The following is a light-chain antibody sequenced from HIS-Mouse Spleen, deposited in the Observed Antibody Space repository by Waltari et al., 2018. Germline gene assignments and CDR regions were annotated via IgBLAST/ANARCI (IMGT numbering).Light chain of an antibody. J-gene: IGLJ2*01. Sequence: SYELTQPPSVSVSPGQTARITCSGDALPKKYAYSYQQKSGQAPVLVIYEDSKRPSGIPERFSGSSSGTMATLTISGAKVEDEADYYCYSTDSSGNHRVFGGGTKLTVL. CDR2: EDS. CDR3: YSTDSSGNHRV. V-gene: IGLV3-10*01. CDR1: ALPKKY.